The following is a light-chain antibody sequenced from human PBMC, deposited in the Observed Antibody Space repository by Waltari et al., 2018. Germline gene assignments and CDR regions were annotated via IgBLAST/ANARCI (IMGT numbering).Light chain of an antibody. V-gene: IGLV1-40*01. CDR2: CNN. J-gene: IGLJ2*01. CDR1: TPNIGTGND. CDR3: QSFDNMLSGGVV. Sequence: QSVPTQPPSVSGPPGQRVTIACSASTPNIGTGNDAHCYQHLPGPAPKLPIYCNNNRPSGVPDRFSGSKSGTSASLAITGLQADDEADYFCQSFDNMLSGGVVFGGGTKLAVL.